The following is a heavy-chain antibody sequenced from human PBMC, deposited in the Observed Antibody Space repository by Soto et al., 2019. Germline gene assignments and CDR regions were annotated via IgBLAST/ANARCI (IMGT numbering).Heavy chain of an antibody. D-gene: IGHD3-3*01. J-gene: IGHJ3*02. CDR1: GYSFTSYW. CDR3: ARQSYDFWSGYAFDI. V-gene: IGHV5-51*01. Sequence: GESLKISCKGSGYSFTSYWIGWVRQMPGKGLEWMGIIYPGDSDTRYSPSFQGQGTISADKSISTAYLQWSSLKASDTAMYYCARQSYDFWSGYAFDIWGQGTMVTVSS. CDR2: IYPGDSDT.